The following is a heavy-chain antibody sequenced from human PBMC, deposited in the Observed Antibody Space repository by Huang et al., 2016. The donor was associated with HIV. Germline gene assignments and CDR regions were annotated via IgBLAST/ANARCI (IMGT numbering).Heavy chain of an antibody. V-gene: IGHV4-30-4*08. CDR3: ARAPATHSVFFY. Sequence: QVQLQESGPGLVKPSQTLSLTCTVSGDSIRSGGYYWTWIRQSPAKGLEWIGYLYYSGSSDYNPFLKSRVSISIDAFKNRVSLKLKSVTVADTAVYYCARAPATHSVFFYWGQGTLVTVSA. CDR1: GDSIRSGGYY. D-gene: IGHD3-3*01. J-gene: IGHJ4*02. CDR2: LYYSGSS.